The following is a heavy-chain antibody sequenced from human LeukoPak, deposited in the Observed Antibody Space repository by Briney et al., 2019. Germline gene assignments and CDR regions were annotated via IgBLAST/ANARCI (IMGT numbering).Heavy chain of an antibody. V-gene: IGHV3-74*01. Sequence: GGSLRLSCAASGFSFGNYWMHWVRQAPGKGLVWVSHINSDGSSTSYTDSVKGRFTLSRDNPRNMVYLQMNSLRAEDTAVYYCGTSPAVPGSRWGQGTLVIVSS. J-gene: IGHJ4*02. CDR3: GTSPAVPGSR. D-gene: IGHD6-19*01. CDR1: GFSFGNYW. CDR2: INSDGSST.